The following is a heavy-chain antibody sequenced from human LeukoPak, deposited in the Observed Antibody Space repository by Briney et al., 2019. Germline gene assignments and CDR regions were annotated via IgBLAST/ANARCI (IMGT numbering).Heavy chain of an antibody. D-gene: IGHD2-2*01. J-gene: IGHJ5*02. CDR3: ARRLGYCSSTSCYGDNWFDP. Sequence: SETLSLTCAVYGGSFSGYYWSWIRQPPGKGLEWIGEVNHSGSTNYNPSLKSRVTISVDTSKNQFSLKLSSVTAADTAVYYCARRLGYCSSTSCYGDNWFDPWGQGTLVTVSS. CDR1: GGSFSGYY. V-gene: IGHV4-34*01. CDR2: VNHSGST.